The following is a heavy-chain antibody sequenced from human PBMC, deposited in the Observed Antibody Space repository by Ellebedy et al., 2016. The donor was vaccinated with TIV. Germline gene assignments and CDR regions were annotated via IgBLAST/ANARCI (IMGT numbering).Heavy chain of an antibody. V-gene: IGHV4-38-2*02. CDR2: IYYSGST. J-gene: IGHJ4*02. CDR1: GYSISSGYY. D-gene: IGHD1-26*01. CDR3: ARQGGSYPIFDY. Sequence: SETLSLTXTVSGYSISSGYYWGWIRQPPGKGLEWIGSIYYSGSTYYNPSLKSRVTISVDTSKNQFSLKLSSVTAADTAVYYCARQGGSYPIFDYWGQGTLVTVSS.